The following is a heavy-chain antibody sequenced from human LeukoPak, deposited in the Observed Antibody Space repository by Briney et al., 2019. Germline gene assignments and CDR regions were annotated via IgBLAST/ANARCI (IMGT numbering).Heavy chain of an antibody. CDR2: IYSGGST. CDR3: ARGGAYNVESYPPFDY. CDR1: GFTVSSNY. J-gene: IGHJ4*02. Sequence: GGSLRLSCAASGFTVSSNYMSWVRQAPGKGLEWVSVIYSGGSTYYADSVKGRFTISRDNSKNTLYLQMNSLRAEDTAVYYCARGGAYNVESYPPFDYWGQGTLVTVSS. D-gene: IGHD1-26*01. V-gene: IGHV3-53*01.